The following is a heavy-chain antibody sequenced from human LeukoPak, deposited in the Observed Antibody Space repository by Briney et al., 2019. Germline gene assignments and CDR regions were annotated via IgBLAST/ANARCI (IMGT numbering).Heavy chain of an antibody. V-gene: IGHV3-74*03. CDR1: GFTLSGYW. CDR3: TRVQAGRSGLMDV. J-gene: IGHJ6*02. CDR2: IGSDGSGT. Sequence: PAGSLSLSCAASGFTLSGYWLYWVRHLPGKGMMWVARIGSDGSGTTYHDPVKGRFTISRDNSTNTLYLLLNSLIDEDAAVYHCTRVQAGRSGLMDVWGRGTTVTVSS. D-gene: IGHD2-8*02.